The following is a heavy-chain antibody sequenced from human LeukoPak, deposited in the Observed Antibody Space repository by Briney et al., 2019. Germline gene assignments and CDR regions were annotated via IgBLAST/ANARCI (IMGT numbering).Heavy chain of an antibody. D-gene: IGHD2-15*01. CDR2: ISAYNGNT. CDR3: ARGLISPGYYYSYYGMDV. Sequence: ASVKVSCKASGYTFTSYGISWVRQAPGQGLEWMGWISAYNGNTNYAQKLQGRVTMTTDTSTSTAYMELRSLRSDDTAVYYCARGLISPGYYYSYYGMDVWGKGTTVTVSS. J-gene: IGHJ6*04. CDR1: GYTFTSYG. V-gene: IGHV1-18*04.